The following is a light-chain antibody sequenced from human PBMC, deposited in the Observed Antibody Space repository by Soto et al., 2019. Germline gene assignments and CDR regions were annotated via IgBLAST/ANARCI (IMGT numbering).Light chain of an antibody. CDR2: YDN. Sequence: SYELTQPPSVSVAPGQTATITCGGNNIGSKSVHWYQRKPGQAPVLVIYYDNDRPSEIPERISGSNSGNTATLTISRVEVGDGADYYCQVWDTTTDHPVFGGGPKVTVL. V-gene: IGLV3-21*04. J-gene: IGLJ2*01. CDR3: QVWDTTTDHPV. CDR1: NIGSKS.